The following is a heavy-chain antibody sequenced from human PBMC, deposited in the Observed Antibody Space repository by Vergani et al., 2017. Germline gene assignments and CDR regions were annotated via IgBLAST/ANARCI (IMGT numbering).Heavy chain of an antibody. CDR3: ARFRTARPSPASQRRYYYYMDV. V-gene: IGHV4-34*11. CDR2: IYYSGST. Sequence: QVQLQQWGAGLLKPSETLSLTCAVYGGSFSGYYWSWIRQPPGKGLEWIGYIYYSGSTNYNPSLKSRVTISVDTSKNQFSLKLSSVTAADTAVYYCARFRTARPSPASQRRYYYYMDVWGKGTTVTVSS. D-gene: IGHD6-6*01. CDR1: GGSFSGYY. J-gene: IGHJ6*03.